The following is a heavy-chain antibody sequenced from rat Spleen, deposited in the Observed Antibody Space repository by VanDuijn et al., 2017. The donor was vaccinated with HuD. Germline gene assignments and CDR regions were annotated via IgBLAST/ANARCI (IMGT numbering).Heavy chain of an antibody. CDR3: TRDRGGITSNWFAY. CDR1: GFTFSNYG. CDR2: ISPSGGST. J-gene: IGHJ3*01. V-gene: IGHV5-19*01. D-gene: IGHD1-4*01. Sequence: EVQLVESGGGLVQPGRSLKLSCAASGFTFSNYGMHWIRQAPTKGLEWVASISPSGGSTYYRDSVKGRFTISRDNAKNTQYLQMDSLRSEDTATYYCTRDRGGITSNWFAYWGQGTLVTVSS.